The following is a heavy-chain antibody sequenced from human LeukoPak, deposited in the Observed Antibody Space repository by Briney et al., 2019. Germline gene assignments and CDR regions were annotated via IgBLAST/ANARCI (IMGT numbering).Heavy chain of an antibody. Sequence: GGSLRLFCAASGFTFSNYGMNWVRQAPGKGLEWVSIITSGVGITYYADSVKGRFTISRDNSKNTLYLQMNSLRAEDTAVYYCAKGDYYDLDYWGQATSVTVSS. CDR3: AKGDYYDLDY. CDR2: ITSGVGIT. D-gene: IGHD3-22*01. J-gene: IGHJ4*02. V-gene: IGHV3-23*01. CDR1: GFTFSNYG.